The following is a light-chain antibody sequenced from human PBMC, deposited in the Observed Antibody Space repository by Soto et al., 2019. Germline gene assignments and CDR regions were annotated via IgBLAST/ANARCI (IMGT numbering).Light chain of an antibody. Sequence: DIQMTQSPSAMSASVGDRVTITCRASQGVNNYLAWFQQKPGKVPKSLMYGASSLQSGVPSRFSGSGCGTEFTLTISSLLPEDFATYSCLQHNNCPPVGGGTKVEIK. J-gene: IGKJ4*01. CDR3: LQHNNCPP. CDR1: QGVNNY. CDR2: GAS. V-gene: IGKV1-17*03.